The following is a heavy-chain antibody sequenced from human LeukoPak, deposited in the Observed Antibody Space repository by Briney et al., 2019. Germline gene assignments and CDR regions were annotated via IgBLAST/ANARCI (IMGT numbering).Heavy chain of an antibody. J-gene: IGHJ4*02. V-gene: IGHV3-30*18. CDR3: AKDHRYCGSASCTDFDY. CDR2: TSYDGSNK. CDR1: GFTFSSYG. Sequence: QPGRSLRVSCAASGFTFSSYGMHWVRQAPGKGLEWVAVTSYDGSNKYYADSVKGRFTISRDNSKNTLYLQMNSLRAEDTAVYYCAKDHRYCGSASCTDFDYWGQGTLVTVSS. D-gene: IGHD2-2*01.